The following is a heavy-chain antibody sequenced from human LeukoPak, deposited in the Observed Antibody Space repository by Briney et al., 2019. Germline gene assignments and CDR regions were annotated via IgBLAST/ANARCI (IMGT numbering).Heavy chain of an antibody. Sequence: SETLSLTCTVSAGSISSYYWNWLRQPPGKGLEWIGYIYYSGSTNYNPSLKSRVTISVDTSKNQFSLKLSSVTAADTAVYYCARRGVTAMGYDYWGQGTLVTVSS. CDR3: ARRGVTAMGYDY. CDR2: IYYSGST. CDR1: AGSISSYY. J-gene: IGHJ4*02. V-gene: IGHV4-59*01. D-gene: IGHD5-18*01.